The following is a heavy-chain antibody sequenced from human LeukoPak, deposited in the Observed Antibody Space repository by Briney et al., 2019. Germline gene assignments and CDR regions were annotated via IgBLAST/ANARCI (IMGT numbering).Heavy chain of an antibody. Sequence: GGSLRLSCAASGFTFSRYWMHWVRQAPGKGLVWVSRINGDGSSTTYADSVKGRFTISRDNAKNTLYLQVNSLRAEDTAVYYCARGVSVSGSYYSYWGQGTLVSVSS. V-gene: IGHV3-74*01. CDR2: INGDGSST. D-gene: IGHD3-10*01. CDR3: ARGVSVSGSYYSY. CDR1: GFTFSRYW. J-gene: IGHJ4*02.